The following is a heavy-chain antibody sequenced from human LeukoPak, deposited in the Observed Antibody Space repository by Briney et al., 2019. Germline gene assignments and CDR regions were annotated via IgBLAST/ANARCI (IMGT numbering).Heavy chain of an antibody. V-gene: IGHV3-30*18. D-gene: IGHD3-3*01. CDR3: AKPVRITIFGVENGGAFHI. Sequence: GGSLRLSCAASGFTFSSYGMHWVRQAPGKGLEWVAVISYDGSNKYYADSVKGRFTISRDNSKNTLYLQMNSLRAEDTAVYYCAKPVRITIFGVENGGAFHIWGQGTMVTVSS. J-gene: IGHJ3*02. CDR2: ISYDGSNK. CDR1: GFTFSSYG.